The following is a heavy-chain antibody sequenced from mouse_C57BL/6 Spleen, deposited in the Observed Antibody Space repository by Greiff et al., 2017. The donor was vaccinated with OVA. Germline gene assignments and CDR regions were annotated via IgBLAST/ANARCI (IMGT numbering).Heavy chain of an antibody. CDR3: TEDGYYGLAMDY. J-gene: IGHJ4*01. Sequence: EVQGVESGGGLVQPGGSMKLSCVASGFTFSNYWMNWVRQSPEKGLEWVAQIRLKSDNYATHYAESVKGRFTISRDDSKSSVYLQMNNLRAEDTGIYYCTEDGYYGLAMDYWGQGTSVTVSS. D-gene: IGHD2-3*01. CDR1: GFTFSNYW. V-gene: IGHV6-3*01. CDR2: IRLKSDNYAT.